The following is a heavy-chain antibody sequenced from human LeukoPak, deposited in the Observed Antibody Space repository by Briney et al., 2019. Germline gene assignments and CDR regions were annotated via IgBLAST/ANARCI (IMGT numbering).Heavy chain of an antibody. CDR1: VYTFTGYY. Sequence: ASVKVSCKSSVYTFTGYYMHWVRQAPGQGLEWMGWINPNSGGTNYAQKFQGRVTMTRDTSISTAYMELSRLRSDDTAVYYCEAAAAVNYWGQGTLVTVSS. CDR3: EAAAAVNY. V-gene: IGHV1-2*02. CDR2: INPNSGGT. D-gene: IGHD6-13*01. J-gene: IGHJ4*02.